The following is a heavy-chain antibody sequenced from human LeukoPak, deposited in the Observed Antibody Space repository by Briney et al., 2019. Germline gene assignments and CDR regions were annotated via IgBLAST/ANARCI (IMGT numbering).Heavy chain of an antibody. J-gene: IGHJ3*02. CDR1: GGSISSSSYY. CDR3: ARDRPYSSGWYPPYAFDI. D-gene: IGHD6-19*01. Sequence: SETLSLTCTVSGGSISSSSYYWGWIRQPPGKGLEWIGSIYYSGSTYYNPSLKSRVTISVDTSKNQFSLKLSSVTAADTAVYYCARDRPYSSGWYPPYAFDIWGQGTMVTVSS. CDR2: IYYSGST. V-gene: IGHV4-39*07.